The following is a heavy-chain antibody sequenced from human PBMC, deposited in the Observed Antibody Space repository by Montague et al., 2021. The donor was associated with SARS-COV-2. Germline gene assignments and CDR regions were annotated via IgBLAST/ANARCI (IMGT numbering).Heavy chain of an antibody. J-gene: IGHJ6*03. Sequence: SLRLSCAASGFTFSGYAIHWVRQAPGKGLEWVAVISYDGSNKFYADSVKGRFTLTRDYSKNTVFLQMNSLRAEDTAVYYCVRATLYMDVWGEGTTVAVSS. V-gene: IGHV3-30*04. CDR1: GFTFSGYA. CDR2: ISYDGSNK. CDR3: VRATLYMDV.